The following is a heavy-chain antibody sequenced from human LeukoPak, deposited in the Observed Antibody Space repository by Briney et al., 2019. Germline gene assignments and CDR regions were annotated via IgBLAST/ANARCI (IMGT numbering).Heavy chain of an antibody. D-gene: IGHD3-16*01. J-gene: IGHJ5*02. CDR2: IIPIFGTA. Sequence: EASVKVSCKASGGTFSSYAISWVRQAPGQGLEWMGRIIPIFGTANYAQKFQGRVTITRNTSISTAYMELSSLRSGGTAVYYCARGKKVRGYNWFDPWGQGTLVTVSS. CDR1: GGTFSSYA. V-gene: IGHV1-69*05. CDR3: ARGKKVRGYNWFDP.